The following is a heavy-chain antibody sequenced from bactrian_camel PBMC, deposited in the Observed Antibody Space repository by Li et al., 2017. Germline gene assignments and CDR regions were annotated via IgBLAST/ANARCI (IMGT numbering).Heavy chain of an antibody. CDR1: GHTSRRNC. Sequence: EVQLVESGGGLVQPGGSLRLSCAASGHTSRRNCMGWFRRAPGKEREGVALIYVGAGSTRYADSVKGRFTISQDNAKNTVYLQMNSLKPEDTAMYYCAAAEAGRGTWPDDDGYWGQGTQVTVS. J-gene: IGHJ6*01. CDR3: AAAEAGRGTWPDDDGY. V-gene: IGHV3S40*01. D-gene: IGHD3*01. CDR2: IYVGAGST.